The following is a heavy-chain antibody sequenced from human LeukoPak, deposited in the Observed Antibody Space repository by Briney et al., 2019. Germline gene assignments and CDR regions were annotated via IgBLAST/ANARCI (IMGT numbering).Heavy chain of an antibody. D-gene: IGHD2-8*01. CDR3: GCHSYGMDV. Sequence: PSETLSLTCTVSGVSINDFQWSWVRQPPGKGPEWIGNIHTIGGTNYNPSLKSRVTISVDASKNQFSLKLSSVTAADTAVYYCGCHSYGMDVWGQGTTVTASS. CDR2: IHTIGGT. J-gene: IGHJ6*02. CDR1: GVSINDFQ. V-gene: IGHV4-4*09.